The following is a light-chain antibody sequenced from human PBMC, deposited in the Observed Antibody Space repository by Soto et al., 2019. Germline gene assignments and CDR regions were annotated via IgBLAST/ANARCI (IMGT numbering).Light chain of an antibody. CDR2: ENN. Sequence: VLTQPPSVSAAPGQKVTISCSGSSSNIGNNYVSWYQQLPGTAPKLLIYENNKRPSGIPDRFSGSKSGTSATLGITGLQTGDEADYYCGTWDSSLSPVFGTGTKVTVL. V-gene: IGLV1-51*02. J-gene: IGLJ1*01. CDR1: SSNIGNNY. CDR3: GTWDSSLSPV.